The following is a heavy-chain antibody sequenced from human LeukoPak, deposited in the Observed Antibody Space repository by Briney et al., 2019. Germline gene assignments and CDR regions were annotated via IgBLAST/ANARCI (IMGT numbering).Heavy chain of an antibody. J-gene: IGHJ4*02. CDR3: ARDQGIYNYRIIDS. CDR1: GYTFSSYG. CDR2: ISAYNGNT. Sequence: ASVKVSCKASGYTFSSYGISWVRQAPGQGLEWMGWISAYNGNTNFAQKFQGRATMTTDTSTSTAYRELRSLRSDDTAVYYCARDQGIYNYRIIDSWGQGTLVTVSS. D-gene: IGHD5-18*01. V-gene: IGHV1-18*01.